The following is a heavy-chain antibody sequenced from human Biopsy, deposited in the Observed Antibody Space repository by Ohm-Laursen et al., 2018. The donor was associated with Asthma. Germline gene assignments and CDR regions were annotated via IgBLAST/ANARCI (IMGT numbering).Heavy chain of an antibody. CDR2: ISFDGSNK. CDR1: GFTFSNYV. J-gene: IGHJ4*02. D-gene: IGHD1-26*01. Sequence: SLRLSCAASGFTFSNYVMSWVRQAPGKGLDWVAVISFDGSNKNYTDSVKGRFTISRDNSGNTLHLQMNSLRAEDTAVYYCAKDVFPGWELRRGPDYWGQGTLVTVSS. V-gene: IGHV3-30*18. CDR3: AKDVFPGWELRRGPDY.